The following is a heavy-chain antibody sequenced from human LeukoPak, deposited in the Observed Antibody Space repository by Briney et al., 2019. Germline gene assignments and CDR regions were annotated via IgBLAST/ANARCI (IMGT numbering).Heavy chain of an antibody. J-gene: IGHJ4*02. CDR1: GGSISSGGYY. V-gene: IGHV4-31*03. D-gene: IGHD6-6*01. CDR2: IYYSGST. CDR3: ARGRVRYSSSSKYYFDY. Sequence: PSQTLSLTCTVSGGSISSGGYYWSWIRQPPGKGLEWIGYIYYSGSTYYNPSLKSRVTISVDTSKNQFSLKLSSVTAADTAVYYCARGRVRYSSSSKYYFDYWGQGTLVTVSS.